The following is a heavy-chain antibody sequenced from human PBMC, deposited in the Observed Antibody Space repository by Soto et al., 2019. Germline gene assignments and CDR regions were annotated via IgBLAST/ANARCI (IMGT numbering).Heavy chain of an antibody. CDR1: GFTFSDYA. D-gene: IGHD3-10*01. CDR3: AAPRDEYGSGISWFTYGMDV. J-gene: IGHJ6*02. V-gene: IGHV3-23*01. Sequence: GGSLRLSCLASGFTFSDYAMTWVRHVPGRGLDWVSSLNGAGGSTYYADSVRGRFTISRDNSQNTLFLQMNRLTVDDTAIYYCAAPRDEYGSGISWFTYGMDVWGQGTTVTVSS. CDR2: LNGAGGST.